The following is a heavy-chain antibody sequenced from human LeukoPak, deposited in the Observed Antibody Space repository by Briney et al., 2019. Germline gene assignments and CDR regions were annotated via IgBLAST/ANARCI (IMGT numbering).Heavy chain of an antibody. CDR2: MNPNSGNT. D-gene: IGHD3-10*01. CDR3: ARTLTKSGSSSLSY. Sequence: GASVKVSCKASGYTFTSYDINWARQATGQGLEWMGWMNPNSGNTGYAQKFQGRVTMTRNTSISTAYMELSSLRSEDTAVYYCARTLTKSGSSSLSYWGQGTLVTVSS. J-gene: IGHJ4*02. V-gene: IGHV1-8*01. CDR1: GYTFTSYD.